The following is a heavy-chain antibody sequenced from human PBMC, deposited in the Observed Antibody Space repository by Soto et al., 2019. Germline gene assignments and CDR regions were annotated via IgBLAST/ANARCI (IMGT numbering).Heavy chain of an antibody. V-gene: IGHV4-61*08. Sequence: SQTLSLTCSVSGCSVSSGGHYWCWLRQPPGKGLEWIAYISDTGTTNYNPALRSRVTISLGMSKNRVSLRLDSVTAADTALYYCARDRSYNSNSYAACDIWGQGTMVTVSS. CDR1: GCSVSSGGHY. CDR3: ARDRSYNSNSYAACDI. J-gene: IGHJ3*02. D-gene: IGHD1-20*01. CDR2: ISDTGTT.